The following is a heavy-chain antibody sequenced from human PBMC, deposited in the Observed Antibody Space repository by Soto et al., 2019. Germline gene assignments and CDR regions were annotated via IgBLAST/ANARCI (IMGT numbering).Heavy chain of an antibody. CDR3: AKAMGDFWSGYYSGYYYYGMDV. Sequence: TGGSLRLSCAASGFTFSSYAMSWVRQAPGKGLEWVSAISGSGGSTYYADSVKGRFTISRDNSKNTLYLQMNSLRAEGTAVYYCAKAMGDFWSGYYSGYYYYGMDVWGQGTTVTVSS. CDR1: GFTFSSYA. CDR2: ISGSGGST. D-gene: IGHD3-3*01. V-gene: IGHV3-23*01. J-gene: IGHJ6*02.